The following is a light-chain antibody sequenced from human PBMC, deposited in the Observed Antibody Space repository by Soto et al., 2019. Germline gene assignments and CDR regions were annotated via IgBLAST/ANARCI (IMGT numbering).Light chain of an antibody. CDR3: QQGTALMYT. CDR1: QDIRTY. Sequence: DIQVTQSPSSLSASVGDRVTITCRASQDIRTYLAWYQQKPGKAPKLLIFAASTLQSGVPPRFIGSGSVTDFTLTISNLQPEDFATYYCQQGTALMYTFGQGTKLEIK. CDR2: AAS. J-gene: IGKJ2*01. V-gene: IGKV1D-12*01.